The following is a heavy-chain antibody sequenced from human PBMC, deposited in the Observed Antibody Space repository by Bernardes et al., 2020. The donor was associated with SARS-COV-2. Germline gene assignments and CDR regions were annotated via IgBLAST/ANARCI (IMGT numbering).Heavy chain of an antibody. Sequence: GGSLRLSCRASGFLFSAHAMTWVRQAPGKGLEWVSTISRDADTSYNADSVKGRFFISRDNSKNTLYLQMNSQRPEDTAVYFCARGSNFYTYNFYGMDVWGQGTTVAVSS. CDR2: ISRDADTS. D-gene: IGHD2-2*02. CDR1: GFLFSAHA. J-gene: IGHJ6*02. V-gene: IGHV3-23*01. CDR3: ARGSNFYTYNFYGMDV.